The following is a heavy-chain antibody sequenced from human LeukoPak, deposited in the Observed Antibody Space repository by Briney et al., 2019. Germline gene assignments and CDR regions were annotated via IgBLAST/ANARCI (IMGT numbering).Heavy chain of an antibody. D-gene: IGHD3-3*01. CDR1: GGSFSGYY. Sequence: SETLSLTCAVYGGSFSGYYWSWIRQPPGKGLEWIGEINHSGSTNYNPSLKSRVPISVDTSKNQFSLKLSSVTAADTAVYYCARGIPKLQTYYDFWSGHPGWFDPWGQGTLVTVSS. V-gene: IGHV4-34*01. J-gene: IGHJ5*02. CDR2: INHSGST. CDR3: ARGIPKLQTYYDFWSGHPGWFDP.